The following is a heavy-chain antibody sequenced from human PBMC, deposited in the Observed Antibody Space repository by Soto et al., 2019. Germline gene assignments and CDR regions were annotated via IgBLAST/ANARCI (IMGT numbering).Heavy chain of an antibody. CDR3: ARRISSSWYGDAFDI. Sequence: SETLSLTCAVYGGYFSGYYWSWIRQPPGKGLEWIGEINHRGSTNYNPSLKSRVTISVHTSKNQFSLKLSYVTAADTAVYYCARRISSSWYGDAFDIWGQGTLVTVSS. V-gene: IGHV4-34*01. CDR1: GGYFSGYY. J-gene: IGHJ3*02. D-gene: IGHD6-13*01. CDR2: INHRGST.